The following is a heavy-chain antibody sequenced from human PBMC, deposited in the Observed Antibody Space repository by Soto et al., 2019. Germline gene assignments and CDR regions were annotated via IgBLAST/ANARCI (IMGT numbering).Heavy chain of an antibody. CDR1: GITSTTYA. D-gene: IGHD5-12*01. CDR3: ATPSSGYVT. V-gene: IGHV1-3*01. CDR2: INAGNGNT. Sequence: QVQLVQSGAEVKKPGASVKVSCKASGITSTTYAIHWVRQAPGHGLEWMGWINAGNGNTRYSQRFLGRVSLTKDTTTTAASMDLSSLTSEATAVYYAATPSSGYVTWGQGTLITVSS. J-gene: IGHJ5*02.